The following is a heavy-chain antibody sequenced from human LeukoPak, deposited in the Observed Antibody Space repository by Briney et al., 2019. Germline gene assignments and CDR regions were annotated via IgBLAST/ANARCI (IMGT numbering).Heavy chain of an antibody. Sequence: GGSLRLSCEPSGLTFSNAWMTWVRQAPGKGLEWVGRIKSKTDGGTTDYAAPVKGRFTISRDDSKNTVYLQMNGLKTEDTAVYYCAKVGAYYYDYWGQGALVTVSS. CDR2: IKSKTDGGTT. D-gene: IGHD3-22*01. J-gene: IGHJ4*02. CDR3: AKVGAYYYDY. V-gene: IGHV3-15*01. CDR1: GLTFSNAW.